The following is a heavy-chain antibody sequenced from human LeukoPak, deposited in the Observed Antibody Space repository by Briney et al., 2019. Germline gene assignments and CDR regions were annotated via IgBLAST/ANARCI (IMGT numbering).Heavy chain of an antibody. V-gene: IGHV4-34*01. CDR3: ARTRSSGWYVDY. Sequence: PSETLSLTCTVSGVSISIYYWSWIRQPPGKGLEWIGEINHSGSTNYNPSLKSRVTISVDTSKNQFSLKLSSVTAADTAVYYCARTRSSGWYVDYWGQGTLVTVSS. D-gene: IGHD6-19*01. CDR2: INHSGST. CDR1: GVSISIYY. J-gene: IGHJ4*02.